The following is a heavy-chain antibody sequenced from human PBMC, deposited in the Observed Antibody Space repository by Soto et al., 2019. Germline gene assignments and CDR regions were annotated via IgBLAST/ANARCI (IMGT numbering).Heavy chain of an antibody. CDR3: AKDFLKPDWDYIWGSYRYTTAPYYFDY. CDR1: GFTFSSYA. CDR2: ISGSGGST. Sequence: GGSLRLSCAASGFTFSSYAMSWVRQAPGKGLEWVSAISGSGGSTYYADSVKGRFTISRDNSKNTLYLQMNSLRAEDTAVYYCAKDFLKPDWDYIWGSYRYTTAPYYFDYWGQGTLVTVSS. V-gene: IGHV3-23*01. D-gene: IGHD3-16*02. J-gene: IGHJ4*02.